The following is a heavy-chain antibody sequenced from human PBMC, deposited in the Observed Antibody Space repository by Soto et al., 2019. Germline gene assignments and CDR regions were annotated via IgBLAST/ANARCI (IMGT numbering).Heavy chain of an antibody. CDR1: GGSISSGGYY. CDR3: ASLKDCSSTSCYPRI. Sequence: QVQLQESGPGLVKPSQTLSLTCTVSGGSISSGGYYWSWIRQHPGKGLEWIGYIYYSGSTYYNPSLKSRVTISVDTSKNQFSLKLSSVTAADTSVYYWASLKDCSSTSCYPRIWGQGTLVTVSS. CDR2: IYYSGST. J-gene: IGHJ4*02. V-gene: IGHV4-31*03. D-gene: IGHD2-2*01.